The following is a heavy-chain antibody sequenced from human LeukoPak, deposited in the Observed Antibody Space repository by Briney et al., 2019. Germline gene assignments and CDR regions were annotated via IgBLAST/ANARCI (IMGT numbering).Heavy chain of an antibody. V-gene: IGHV4-34*01. CDR3: ARFRFFLADY. CDR1: GGSLSGYY. CDR2: INDGGST. J-gene: IGHJ4*02. Sequence: SETLSLTCAVYGGSLSGYYWSWIRQPPGKGPEWIGEINDGGSTKYNPSLKSRVTISLDMSKNQFSLNLSSVTAADTAVYYCARFRFFLADYWGQGTLVTVSS. D-gene: IGHD3-3*01.